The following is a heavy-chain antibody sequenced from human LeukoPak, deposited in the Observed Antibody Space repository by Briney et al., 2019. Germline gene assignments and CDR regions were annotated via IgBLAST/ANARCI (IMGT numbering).Heavy chain of an antibody. CDR2: IYSGGST. CDR3: AGRDGYNSDY. V-gene: IGHV3-53*01. D-gene: IGHD5-24*01. Sequence: GGSLRLSRAASGFTVSSNYMSWVRQAPGKGLEWVSVIYSGGSTYYADSVKGRFTISRDNSKNTLYLQMNSLRAEDTAVYYCAGRDGYNSDYWGQGTLVTVSS. J-gene: IGHJ4*02. CDR1: GFTVSSNY.